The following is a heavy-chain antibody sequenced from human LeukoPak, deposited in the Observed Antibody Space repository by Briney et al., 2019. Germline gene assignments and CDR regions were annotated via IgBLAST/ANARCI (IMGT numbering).Heavy chain of an antibody. Sequence: SETLSLTCTVSGGSISSYYWSWIRQPPGKGLERIGYIYTSGSTNYNPSLKSRVTISVDTSKNQFSLKLSSVTAADTAVYYCARDKYSSSSWGQGTLVTVSS. CDR2: IYTSGST. CDR3: ARDKYSSSS. CDR1: GGSISSYY. D-gene: IGHD6-6*01. J-gene: IGHJ1*01. V-gene: IGHV4-59*01.